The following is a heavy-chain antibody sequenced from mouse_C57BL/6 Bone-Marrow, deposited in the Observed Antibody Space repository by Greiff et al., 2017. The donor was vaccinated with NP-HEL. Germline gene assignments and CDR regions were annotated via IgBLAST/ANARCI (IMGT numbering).Heavy chain of an antibody. CDR3: ARDYGSSFLYWYFDV. D-gene: IGHD1-1*01. CDR2: INPSNGGT. Sequence: QVQLQQPGTELVKPGASVKLSFKASGYTFTSYWMHWVKQRPGQGLEWIGNINPSNGGTNYNEKFKSKATLTVDKSSSTAYMQLSSLTSEDSAVYYCARDYGSSFLYWYFDVWGTGTTVTVSS. J-gene: IGHJ1*03. V-gene: IGHV1-53*01. CDR1: GYTFTSYW.